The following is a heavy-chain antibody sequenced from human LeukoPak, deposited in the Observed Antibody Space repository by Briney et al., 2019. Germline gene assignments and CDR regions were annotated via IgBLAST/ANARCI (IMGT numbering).Heavy chain of an antibody. D-gene: IGHD2-2*01. CDR3: ASAPVVPAAIYDFDY. CDR1: GASISDYY. J-gene: IGHJ4*02. Sequence: SETLSLTCIVSGASISDYYRSWIRQPAGKGLEWIGRIDTSGSTNYKPSLKSRLTMSVDTSKRQFSLRLTSVTAADTAVYYCASAPVVPAAIYDFDYWGQGTLVTVSS. CDR2: IDTSGST. V-gene: IGHV4-4*07.